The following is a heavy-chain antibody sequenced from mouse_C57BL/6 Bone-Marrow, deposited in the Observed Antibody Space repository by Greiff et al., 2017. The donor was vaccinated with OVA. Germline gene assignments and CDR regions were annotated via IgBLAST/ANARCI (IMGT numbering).Heavy chain of an antibody. CDR2: IYPGSGST. CDR1: GYTFTSYW. J-gene: IGHJ4*01. CDR3: ARRWRDYAMDY. V-gene: IGHV1-55*01. D-gene: IGHD2-3*01. Sequence: VQLQQSGAELVKPGASVKMSCKASGYTFTSYWITWVKQRPGQGLEWIGDIYPGSGSTNYNEKFKSKATLTVDTSSSTAYMQLSSLTSEDSAVYYCARRWRDYAMDYWGQGTSVTVSS.